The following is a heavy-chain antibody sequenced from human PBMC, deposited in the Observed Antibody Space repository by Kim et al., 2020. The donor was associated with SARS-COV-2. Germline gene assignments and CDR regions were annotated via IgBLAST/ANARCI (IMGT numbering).Heavy chain of an antibody. V-gene: IGHV4-61*01. D-gene: IGHD3-10*01. J-gene: IGHJ4*02. Sequence: SETLSLTCTVSGGSVSSGSYYWSWIRQPPGKGLEWIGYIYYSGSTNYNPSLKSRVTISVDTSKNQFSLKLSSVTAADTAVYYCAREGIYYGSGSYYNRLENFDYWGRGTLVTVSS. CDR3: AREGIYYGSGSYYNRLENFDY. CDR1: GGSVSSGSYY. CDR2: IYYSGST.